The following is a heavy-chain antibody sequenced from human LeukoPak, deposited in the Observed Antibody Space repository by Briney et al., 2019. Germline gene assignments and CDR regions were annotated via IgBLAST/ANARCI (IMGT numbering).Heavy chain of an antibody. CDR2: IDYTGTA. D-gene: IGHD3-10*01. V-gene: IGHV4-59*11. J-gene: IGHJ4*02. CDR3: ARTYYFASGSYYAEWGSDF. Sequence: SETQSLACTVSGVSISSHCWSWIRQPPGKGLVWIGYIDYTGTANYNPSLKSRVTISLDTSKNQFSLQLTSVTTADTAAYYCARTYYFASGSYYAEWGSDFWGQGTLVTVSS. CDR1: GVSISSHC.